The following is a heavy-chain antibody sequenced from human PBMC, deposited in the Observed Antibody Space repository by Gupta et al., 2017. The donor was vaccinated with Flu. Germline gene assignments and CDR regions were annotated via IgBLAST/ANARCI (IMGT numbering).Heavy chain of an antibody. Sequence: QAPGKGLEWVSLITASGAATYYAESVEGRFTISRDNSKNTLYLQMNRLTAEDTAVYYCAKDDDLSYYYHGLDVWGQGTPVTVSS. CDR2: ITASGAAT. V-gene: IGHV3-23*01. CDR3: AKDDDLSYYYHGLDV. J-gene: IGHJ6*02.